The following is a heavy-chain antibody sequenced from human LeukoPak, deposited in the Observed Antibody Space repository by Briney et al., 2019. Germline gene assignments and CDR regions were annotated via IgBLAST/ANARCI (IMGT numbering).Heavy chain of an antibody. Sequence: GGSLRLSCAASGFTFSSYWMSWVRQAPGKGLEWVANIKQDGNKEYYVDSVKGRFTISRDNAKNSLYLQMNSLRAEDTAVYYCATTPPAYSGYGYRGYSDSYYFDYWGQGTLVTVSS. J-gene: IGHJ4*02. V-gene: IGHV3-7*03. CDR1: GFTFSSYW. CDR2: IKQDGNKE. CDR3: ATTPPAYSGYGYRGYSDSYYFDY. D-gene: IGHD5-12*01.